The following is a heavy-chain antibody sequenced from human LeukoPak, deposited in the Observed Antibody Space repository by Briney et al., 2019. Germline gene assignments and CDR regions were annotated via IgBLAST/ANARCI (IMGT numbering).Heavy chain of an antibody. CDR2: IYYSGST. CDR1: GGSISSYY. J-gene: IGHJ3*02. Sequence: SETLSLTCTVSGGSISSYYWSWIRQPPGQGLEWIGYIYYSGSTNYNPSLKSRVTISVDTSKNQFSLKLSSVTAADTAVYYCARLVVTASSDAFDIWGQGTMVTVSS. D-gene: IGHD2-21*02. CDR3: ARLVVTASSDAFDI. V-gene: IGHV4-59*08.